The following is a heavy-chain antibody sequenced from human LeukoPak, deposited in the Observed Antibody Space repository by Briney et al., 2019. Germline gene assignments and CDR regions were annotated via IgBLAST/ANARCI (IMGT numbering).Heavy chain of an antibody. CDR1: GFTFSSYW. Sequence: GGSLRLSCAASGFTFSSYWMSWVRQAPGKGLEWVANIKQDGSEKYYVDSVKGRFTISRDNAKNSLYLQMNSLRAEDTAVYYCARKAAGKMGYYYYMDVWGKGTTVTVSS. J-gene: IGHJ6*03. V-gene: IGHV3-7*01. CDR3: ARKAAGKMGYYYYMDV. CDR2: IKQDGSEK. D-gene: IGHD6-13*01.